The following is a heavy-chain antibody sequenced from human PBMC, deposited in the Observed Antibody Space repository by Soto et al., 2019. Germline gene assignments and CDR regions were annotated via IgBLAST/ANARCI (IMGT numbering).Heavy chain of an antibody. D-gene: IGHD2-15*01. CDR1: GGSISNHY. CDR2: IDNSGTT. Sequence: SETLSLTCTLSGGSISNHYLNWIRQPPGKGLEWIGYIDNSGTTNYNPSLESRVTISADTSRNLFSLKLASVTAADTAVYFCGKDPNAGVVGVWGQGTMVTVSS. CDR3: GKDPNAGVVGV. J-gene: IGHJ3*01. V-gene: IGHV4-59*11.